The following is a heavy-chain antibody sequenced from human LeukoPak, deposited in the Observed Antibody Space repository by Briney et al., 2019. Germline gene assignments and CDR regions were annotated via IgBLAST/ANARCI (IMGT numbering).Heavy chain of an antibody. CDR1: GYTFSSYG. CDR2: ISAYNGNT. Sequence: ASVKVSCKASGYTFSSYGISWVRQAPGQGLEWMGWISAYNGNTNYEQKFQGRVTMTTDTSTGTAYMELRSLRSDDTAVYYCARGTPRRIFGVVIPLNYFDYWGQGTLVTVSS. CDR3: ARGTPRRIFGVVIPLNYFDY. D-gene: IGHD3-3*02. J-gene: IGHJ4*02. V-gene: IGHV1-18*01.